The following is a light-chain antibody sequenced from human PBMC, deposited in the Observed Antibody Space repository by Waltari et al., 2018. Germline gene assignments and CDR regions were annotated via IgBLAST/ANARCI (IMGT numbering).Light chain of an antibody. V-gene: IGKV1-16*02. Sequence: DIQMTQSPSSLSASVGDRVTITCRASQGISTFLALLQQKPGKAPEPMIYAASALQTVVPSKFSGSGSGTDFTLTISSLQPEDSATYYCQQYNSFPFTFGGGTKVEIE. CDR1: QGISTF. J-gene: IGKJ4*01. CDR2: AAS. CDR3: QQYNSFPFT.